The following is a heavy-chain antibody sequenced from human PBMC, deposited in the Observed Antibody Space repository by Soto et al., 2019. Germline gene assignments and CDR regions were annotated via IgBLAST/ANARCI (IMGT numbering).Heavy chain of an antibody. CDR1: GFTFCSYW. J-gene: IGHJ4*02. CDR2: INNDGSST. CDR3: ARMGNTNSWFVGDY. V-gene: IGHV3-74*01. D-gene: IGHD6-13*01. Sequence: EVQLVESGGGLVQPGGSLRLSCAASGFTFCSYWMHWVRQAPGKGPVWVSRINNDGSSTSYADSVKGRFTISRDNAKNTLYLQMNSLRAEDTAVYYCARMGNTNSWFVGDYWGQGTLVTVSS.